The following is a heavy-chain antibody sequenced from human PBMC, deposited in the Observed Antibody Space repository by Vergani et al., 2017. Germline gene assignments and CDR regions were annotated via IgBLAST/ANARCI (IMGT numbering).Heavy chain of an antibody. Sequence: QLQLQESGSGLVKPSQTLSLTCAVSGGSISSGGYSWSWIRQPPGKGLEWIGYIYHSGSTYYNPSLKSRVTISVDTSKNQFSLKLSSVTAADTAVYYCARGHCSSTSCYTGGPYYMDVWGKGTTVTVSS. CDR3: ARGHCSSTSCYTGGPYYMDV. J-gene: IGHJ6*03. CDR2: IYHSGST. D-gene: IGHD2-2*02. CDR1: GGSISSGGYS. V-gene: IGHV4-30-2*01.